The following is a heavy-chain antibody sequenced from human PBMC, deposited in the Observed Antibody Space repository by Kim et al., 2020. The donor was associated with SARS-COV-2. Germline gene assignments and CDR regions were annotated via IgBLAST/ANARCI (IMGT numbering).Heavy chain of an antibody. Sequence: ASVKVSCKASGYTFTSYGISWVRQAPGQGLEWMGWISAYNGNTNYAQKLQGRVTMTTDTSTSTAYMELRSLRSDDTAVYYCASWDTFGGVIPRGLVYWGQGTLVTVSS. J-gene: IGHJ4*02. CDR2: ISAYNGNT. CDR3: ASWDTFGGVIPRGLVY. V-gene: IGHV1-18*01. D-gene: IGHD3-16*02. CDR1: GYTFTSYG.